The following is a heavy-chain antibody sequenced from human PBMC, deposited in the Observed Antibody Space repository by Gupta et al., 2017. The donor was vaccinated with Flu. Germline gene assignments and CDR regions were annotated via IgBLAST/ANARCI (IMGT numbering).Heavy chain of an antibody. CDR1: GYTLTSYA. D-gene: IGHD3-3*01. J-gene: IGHJ5*02. V-gene: IGHV1-3*01. CDR2: INAGNGNT. Sequence: QVQLVQSGAEVKKPGASVKVSCKDSGYTLTSYAMHWVRQAPGQRLEWMGWINAGNGNTKYSQNFQGRVTITRDTSASTAYMELSSLRSEDTAVYYCARGYDFWSGYYWFDPWGQGTLVTVSS. CDR3: ARGYDFWSGYYWFDP.